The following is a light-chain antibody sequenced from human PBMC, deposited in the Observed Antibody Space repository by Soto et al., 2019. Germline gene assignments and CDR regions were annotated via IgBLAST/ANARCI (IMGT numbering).Light chain of an antibody. Sequence: QSVLTQPRSVSGSPGQSVTISCTGTSSDVGTYNYVSWYQQHTGQAPKLMIYDVSQRTSGVPDRFSGSKSGNTASLTISGLQAEDESDYYCCSYAGRYTSVFGGGTKLTVL. CDR1: SSDVGTYNY. V-gene: IGLV2-11*01. CDR3: CSYAGRYTSV. J-gene: IGLJ2*01. CDR2: DVS.